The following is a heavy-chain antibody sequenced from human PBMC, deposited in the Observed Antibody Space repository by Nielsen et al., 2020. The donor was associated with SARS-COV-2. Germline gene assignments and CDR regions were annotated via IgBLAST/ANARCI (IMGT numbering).Heavy chain of an antibody. D-gene: IGHD3/OR15-3a*01. CDR2: INYGGTT. J-gene: IGHJ3*02. V-gene: IGHV4-59*02. CDR3: ARMKETLGGLLNYDGFYI. Sequence: SETLSLTCSVSGVSVTFYYWTWIRQLPGKGLEWIGYINYGGTTRYSPAFKSRVVMSLDAFKGQVSLSLSSVTNADTAVYYCARMKETLGGLLNYDGFYIWGQGTTVTVSS. CDR1: GVSVTFYY.